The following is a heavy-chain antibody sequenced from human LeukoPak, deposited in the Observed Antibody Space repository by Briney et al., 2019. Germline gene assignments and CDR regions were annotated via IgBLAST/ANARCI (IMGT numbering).Heavy chain of an antibody. CDR2: IRSKAYGGTT. D-gene: IGHD2-15*01. Sequence: GGSLRLSCTASGFTFGDYAMSWFRQAPGKWLEWVGFIRSKAYGGTTEYAASVKGRFTISRDDSKSIAYLQMNSLKTEDTAVYYCTSASLLGYCSGGSCYNNWFDPWGQGTLVTVSS. CDR1: GFTFGDYA. CDR3: TSASLLGYCSGGSCYNNWFDP. V-gene: IGHV3-49*03. J-gene: IGHJ5*02.